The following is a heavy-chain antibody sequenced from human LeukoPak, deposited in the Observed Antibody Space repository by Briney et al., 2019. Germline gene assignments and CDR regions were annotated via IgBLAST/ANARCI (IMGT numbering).Heavy chain of an antibody. D-gene: IGHD2-15*01. J-gene: IGHJ6*03. CDR1: GFTFSSYE. CDR3: ARESVVVVAATNRPYYYMDV. Sequence: PGGSLRLSCAASGFTFSSYEMNWVRQAPGKGLEWVSYISSSGSTIYYADSVKGRFTISRDNAKNSLYLQMNSLRAEDTAVYYCARESVVVVAATNRPYYYMDVWGKGTTVTISS. CDR2: ISSSGSTI. V-gene: IGHV3-48*03.